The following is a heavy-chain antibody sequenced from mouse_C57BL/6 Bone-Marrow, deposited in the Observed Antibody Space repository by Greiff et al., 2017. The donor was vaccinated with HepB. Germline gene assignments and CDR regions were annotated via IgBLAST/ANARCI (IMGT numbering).Heavy chain of an antibody. V-gene: IGHV1-52*01. CDR2: IDPSDSET. CDR3: AKGPLTVVAPDWYFDV. J-gene: IGHJ1*03. CDR1: GYTFTSYW. D-gene: IGHD1-1*01. Sequence: QVQLQQSGAELVRPGSSVKLSCKASGYTFTSYWMHWVKQRPIQGLEWIGNIDPSDSETHYNQKFKDKATLTVDKSSSTAYMQLSSLTSEDSAVYYCAKGPLTVVAPDWYFDVWGTGTTVTVSS.